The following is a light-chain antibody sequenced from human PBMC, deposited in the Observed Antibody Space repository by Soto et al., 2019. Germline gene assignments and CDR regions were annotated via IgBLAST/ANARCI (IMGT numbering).Light chain of an antibody. CDR1: QSISSW. J-gene: IGKJ2*01. CDR3: HQYNTYSYT. Sequence: DIQMTQSPSTLSASVGDRVTITCRASQSISSWLAWYQQKPGKAPKLLIYKASSLESGVPSRFSGRGSGTEFTLTISSLQPDDFAPYYCHQYNTYSYTFGQGTKLEIK. V-gene: IGKV1-5*03. CDR2: KAS.